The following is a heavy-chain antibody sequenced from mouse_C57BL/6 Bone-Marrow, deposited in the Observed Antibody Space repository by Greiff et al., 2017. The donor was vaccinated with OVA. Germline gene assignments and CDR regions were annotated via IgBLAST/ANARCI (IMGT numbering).Heavy chain of an antibody. CDR1: GFTFSSYA. CDR2: ISSGGDYI. Sequence: EVKLVESGAGLVKPGGSLKLSCAASGFTFSSYAMSWVRQTPEKRLEWVAYISSGGDYIYYADTVKGRFTISRDNARNTLYLQMSSLKSEDTAMYYCTRAYYSNSFAYWGQGTLVTVSA. CDR3: TRAYYSNSFAY. V-gene: IGHV5-9-1*02. D-gene: IGHD2-5*01. J-gene: IGHJ3*01.